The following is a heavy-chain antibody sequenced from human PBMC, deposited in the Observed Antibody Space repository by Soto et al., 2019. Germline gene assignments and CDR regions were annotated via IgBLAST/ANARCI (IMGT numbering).Heavy chain of an antibody. D-gene: IGHD3-16*01. J-gene: IGHJ3*02. Sequence: QVQLQESGPGLVKPSQTLSLTCTVSRGSISSGGYYWSWIRQHPGKGLEWSGYIFYSGSTYYNPSLKSRVTISVDTSKNQFSLKLRSVTSAATAVYSCAMNVRERAFDIWGQGTMVTVSS. V-gene: IGHV4-31*03. CDR1: RGSISSGGYY. CDR2: IFYSGST. CDR3: AMNVRERAFDI.